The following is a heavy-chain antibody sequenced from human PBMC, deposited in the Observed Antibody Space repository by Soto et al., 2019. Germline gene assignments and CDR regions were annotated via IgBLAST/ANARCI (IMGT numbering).Heavy chain of an antibody. D-gene: IGHD6-6*01. J-gene: IGHJ3*02. CDR3: AIEYSSSDDAFDI. CDR2: ISAYNGNT. V-gene: IGHV1-18*01. CDR1: GYAFTSYS. Sequence: ASVKVSCKASGYAFTSYSISWVRQAPGQGLEWMGWISAYNGNTNYAQKLQGRVTMTTDTSTSTAYMELRSLRSDDTAVYYCAIEYSSSDDAFDIWGQGTMVTVSS.